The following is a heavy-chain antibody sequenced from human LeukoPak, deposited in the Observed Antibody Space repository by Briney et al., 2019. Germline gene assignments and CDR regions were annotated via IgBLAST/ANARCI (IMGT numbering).Heavy chain of an antibody. V-gene: IGHV4-4*02. Sequence: SETLSLTCAVTGGSISSNNWWSWVRHPPGKGLERIGEIYHHGATNYNPSLKSRVTLSVDKSKNQFSLELTSVTAADTAVYYCARGPSVAAHLDYWGQGTLVTVSS. D-gene: IGHD5-12*01. CDR3: ARGPSVAAHLDY. CDR1: GGSISSNNW. CDR2: IYHHGAT. J-gene: IGHJ4*02.